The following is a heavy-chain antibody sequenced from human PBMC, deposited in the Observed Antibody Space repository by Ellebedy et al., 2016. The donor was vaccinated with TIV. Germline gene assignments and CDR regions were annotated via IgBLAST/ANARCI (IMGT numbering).Heavy chain of an antibody. J-gene: IGHJ4*02. V-gene: IGHV4-34*01. CDR3: ARGPGSQQLVHARFYYFDY. CDR1: GGSFSGYY. D-gene: IGHD6-13*01. Sequence: MPSETLSLTCAVYGGSFSGYYWSWIRQPPGKGLEWIGEINHSGSTNYNPSLKSRVTISVDTSKNQFSLKLSPVTAADTAVYYCARGPGSQQLVHARFYYFDYWGQGTLVTVSS. CDR2: INHSGST.